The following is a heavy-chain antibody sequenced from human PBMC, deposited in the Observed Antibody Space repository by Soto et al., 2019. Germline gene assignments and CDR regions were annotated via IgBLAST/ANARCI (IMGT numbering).Heavy chain of an antibody. Sequence: SVKVSCKASGGTFSSYAISWVRQAHEQGLEWMGGIIPIFGTANYAQKFQGRVTITADESTSTAYMELSSLRSEDTAVYYCARTLYCSSTSCYSDFDYWGQGTLVTVSS. D-gene: IGHD2-2*01. J-gene: IGHJ4*02. CDR2: IIPIFGTA. V-gene: IGHV1-69*13. CDR1: GGTFSSYA. CDR3: ARTLYCSSTSCYSDFDY.